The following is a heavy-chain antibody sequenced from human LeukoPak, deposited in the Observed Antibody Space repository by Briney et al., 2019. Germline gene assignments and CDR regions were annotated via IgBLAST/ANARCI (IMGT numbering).Heavy chain of an antibody. CDR2: ISSSSSYI. CDR1: GFTFSSYS. V-gene: IGHV3-21*01. Sequence: GGSLRLSCAASGFTFSSYSMNWVRHAPGKGLEWVSSISSSSSYIYYADSVKGRFTISRDNAKNSLYLQMNSLRAEDTAVYYCARSARSSSWYYFDYWGQGTLVTVSS. J-gene: IGHJ4*02. CDR3: ARSARSSSWYYFDY. D-gene: IGHD6-13*01.